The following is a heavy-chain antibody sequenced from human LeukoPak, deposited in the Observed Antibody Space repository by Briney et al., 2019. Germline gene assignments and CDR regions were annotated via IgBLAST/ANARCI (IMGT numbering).Heavy chain of an antibody. V-gene: IGHV3-30*18. CDR1: GFTFSSYG. CDR2: ISYDGSNK. Sequence: GGSLRLSCAASGFTFSSYGMHWVRQAPGKGLEWVAVISYDGSNKYYADSVKGRFTISRDNSKNTLYLQMNSLRAEDTAVYYCAKEEGYSYGCIQLWGQGTLVTVSS. CDR3: AKEEGYSYGCIQL. J-gene: IGHJ4*02. D-gene: IGHD5-18*01.